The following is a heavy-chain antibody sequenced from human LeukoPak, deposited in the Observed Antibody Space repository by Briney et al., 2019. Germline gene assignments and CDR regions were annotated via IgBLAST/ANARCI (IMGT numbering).Heavy chain of an antibody. CDR1: GASFSSGDQY. CDR3: SRGLDSRKLGY. CDR2: IHPSGML. D-gene: IGHD3-22*01. Sequence: SQTLSLTCTVSGASFSSGDQYWNWIRQSPGKGLEWIWSIHPSGMLYNNPSLESRVTRSIDTSKNQFSLNLNSVTAADTAVYFCSRGLDSRKLGYWGQGTLVTVSS. J-gene: IGHJ4*02. V-gene: IGHV4-31*03.